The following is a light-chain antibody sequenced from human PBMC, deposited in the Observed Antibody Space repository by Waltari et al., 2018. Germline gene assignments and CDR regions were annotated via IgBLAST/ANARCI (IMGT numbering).Light chain of an antibody. Sequence: EIVMTQSPATLSLSPGERVTLSCRASQSVSSSLAWYQQKPGQAPRLLIYGASSRATGIPDRFSGSGSGTEFTLTISSLEPEDVAVYYCQQNSNWPWTFGQGTKVEIK. J-gene: IGKJ1*01. CDR1: QSVSSS. CDR2: GAS. V-gene: IGKV3D-15*01. CDR3: QQNSNWPWT.